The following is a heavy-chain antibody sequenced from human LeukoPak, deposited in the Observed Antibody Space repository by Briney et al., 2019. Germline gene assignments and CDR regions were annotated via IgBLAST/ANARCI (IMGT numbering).Heavy chain of an antibody. V-gene: IGHV4-59*12. CDR2: IYYSGST. J-gene: IGHJ4*02. Sequence: SETLSLTCTVSGGSISSYYWSWIRQPPGKGLEWIGYIYYSGSTYYNPSLKSRVTISVDTSKNQFSLKLSPVTAADTAVYYCVRDGGYLYYFDYWGQGTLVTVSS. CDR1: GGSISSYY. D-gene: IGHD5-18*01. CDR3: VRDGGYLYYFDY.